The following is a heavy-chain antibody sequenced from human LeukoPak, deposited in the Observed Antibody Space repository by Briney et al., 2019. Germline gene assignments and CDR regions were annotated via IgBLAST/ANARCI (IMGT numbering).Heavy chain of an antibody. D-gene: IGHD2-15*01. J-gene: IGHJ4*02. CDR1: GFTFSSYA. CDR2: IGTAGDT. V-gene: IGHV3-13*01. Sequence: GGSLRLSCAASGFTFSSYAMSWVRQATGKGLEWVSAIGTAGDTYYPGSVKGRFTISRENAKNSLYLQMNSLRAGDTAVYYCAREDCSGGSCHFDYWGQGTLVTVSS. CDR3: AREDCSGGSCHFDY.